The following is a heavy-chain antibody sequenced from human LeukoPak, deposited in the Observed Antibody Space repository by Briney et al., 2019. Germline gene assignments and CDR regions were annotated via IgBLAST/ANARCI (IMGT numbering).Heavy chain of an antibody. CDR3: ARDLGSGSNY. J-gene: IGHJ4*02. V-gene: IGHV4-34*01. CDR2: INHSGST. Sequence: PSETLSFTCAVYSGSFSGYYWSWIRQPPGKGLEWIGEINHSGSTNYNPSLKSRVTISVDTSKNQFSLKLSSVTAADTAVYYCARDLGSGSNYWGQGTLVTVSS. CDR1: SGSFSGYY. D-gene: IGHD6-19*01.